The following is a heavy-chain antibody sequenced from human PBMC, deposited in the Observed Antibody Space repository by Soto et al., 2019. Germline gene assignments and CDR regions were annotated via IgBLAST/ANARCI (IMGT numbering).Heavy chain of an antibody. D-gene: IGHD3-10*01. CDR1: GFTVSSNY. CDR2: IYSGGST. CDR3: AKTYGSGSYYPWLYFDY. V-gene: IGHV3-53*01. Sequence: EVQLVESGGGLIQPGGSLRLSCAASGFTVSSNYMSWVRKAPGKGLEWVSVIYSGGSTYYADSVKGRFTISRDNSKNTLYLQMNRLRAEDTAVYYCAKTYGSGSYYPWLYFDYWGQGTLVTVSS. J-gene: IGHJ4*02.